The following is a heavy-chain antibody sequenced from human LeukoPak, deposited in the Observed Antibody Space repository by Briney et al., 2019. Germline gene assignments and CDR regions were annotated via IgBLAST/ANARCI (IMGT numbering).Heavy chain of an antibody. V-gene: IGHV5-51*01. CDR3: ASLQLGDCRSGRCVSGGGFDV. Sequence: GASLQISCKASGSNFTNYWIGWVRQLSGKGLEWMGVIYPDDSETKYSPSFQGQVTISADRSISTAYLQWNSLRVSDTAMYYCASLQLGDCRSGRCVSGGGFDVWGRGTMVRVSS. J-gene: IGHJ3*01. D-gene: IGHD2-2*03. CDR1: GSNFTNYW. CDR2: IYPDDSET.